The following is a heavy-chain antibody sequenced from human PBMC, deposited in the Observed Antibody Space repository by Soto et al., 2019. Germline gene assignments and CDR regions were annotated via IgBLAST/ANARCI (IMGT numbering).Heavy chain of an antibody. V-gene: IGHV3-11*06. CDR2: ISSSSSYT. CDR3: ARDNSITTIGYYGMDV. J-gene: IGHJ6*02. D-gene: IGHD3-22*01. Sequence: GGSLRLSCAASGFTFSDYHMSWIRQAPGKGLEWVSYISSSSSYTNYADSVKGRFTISRDNAKNSLYLQMNSLRAEDTAVYYCARDNSITTIGYYGMDVWGQATTVTVSS. CDR1: GFTFSDYH.